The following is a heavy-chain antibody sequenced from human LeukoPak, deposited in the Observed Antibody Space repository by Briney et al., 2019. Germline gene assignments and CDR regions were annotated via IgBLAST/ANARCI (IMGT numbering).Heavy chain of an antibody. J-gene: IGHJ3*02. CDR2: ISSSGSTI. CDR1: GFAFSDYY. V-gene: IGHV3-11*01. CDR3: TRGMIVVSDDAFDI. Sequence: GGSLRLSCAASGFAFSDYYMSWIRQAPGKGLEWVSYISSSGSTIYYADSVKGRFTISRDNAKNSLYLQMNSLRAEDTAVYYCTRGMIVVSDDAFDIWGQGTMVTVSS. D-gene: IGHD3-22*01.